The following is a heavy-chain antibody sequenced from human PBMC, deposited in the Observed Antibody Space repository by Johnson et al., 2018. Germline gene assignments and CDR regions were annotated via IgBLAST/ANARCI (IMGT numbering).Heavy chain of an antibody. Sequence: QVQLQESGPGLVKPSETLSLTCTVSGGSISSYYWSWIRQHPGKGLEWIGYIYYSGSTNYNPSLKSRVTISVDTAKNQFSLKLSSVTAADTAVYHCARGYCSGGSCYHDAFDIWGQGTMVTVSS. J-gene: IGHJ3*02. CDR1: GGSISSYY. CDR3: ARGYCSGGSCYHDAFDI. CDR2: IYYSGST. D-gene: IGHD2-15*01. V-gene: IGHV4-59*01.